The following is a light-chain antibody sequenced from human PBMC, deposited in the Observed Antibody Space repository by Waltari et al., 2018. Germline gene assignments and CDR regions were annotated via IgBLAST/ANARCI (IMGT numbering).Light chain of an antibody. J-gene: IGLJ2*01. V-gene: IGLV1-44*01. CDR3: ATWDNSLNGPV. CDR1: SSNIGSNA. Sequence: QSVLSQPPSASGTPGQGVAISCSGSSSNIGSNAVDWYQQFPGPAPKLLICANDPRPSGVPGRFCGSKAGTSASLAISGLQSEDEAHYYCATWDNSLNGPVFGGGTKLTVL. CDR2: AND.